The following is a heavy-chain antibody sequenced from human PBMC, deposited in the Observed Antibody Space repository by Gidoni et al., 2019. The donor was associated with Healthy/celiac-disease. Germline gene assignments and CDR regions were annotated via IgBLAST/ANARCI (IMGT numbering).Heavy chain of an antibody. J-gene: IGHJ6*02. CDR3: ASGLLRYGMDV. CDR2: ISSSGSTI. D-gene: IGHD3-16*01. Sequence: QVQLGESGGGLVKPGGSRRLTCGAPGCTFSDYYMSWIRQAPGKGLEWVSSISSSGSTIYCADSVKGRFTISRDNAKNSLYLQMNSLRAEDTAVYYCASGLLRYGMDVWGQGTTVTVSS. CDR1: GCTFSDYY. V-gene: IGHV3-11*01.